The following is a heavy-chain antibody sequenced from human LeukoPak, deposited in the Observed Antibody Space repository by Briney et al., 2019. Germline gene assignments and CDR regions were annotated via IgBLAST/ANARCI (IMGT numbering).Heavy chain of an antibody. CDR3: AREVWGYYDSSGPLAY. CDR2: INPSSGGT. V-gene: IGHV1-2*02. J-gene: IGHJ4*02. CDR1: GYTFTGYY. Sequence: ASVKVSCKASGYTFTGYYMHWVRQAPGQGLEWMGWINPSSGGTNYAQKFQGRVTMTRDTSISTAYMELSRLRSDDTAVYYCAREVWGYYDSSGPLAYWGQGTLVTVSS. D-gene: IGHD3-22*01.